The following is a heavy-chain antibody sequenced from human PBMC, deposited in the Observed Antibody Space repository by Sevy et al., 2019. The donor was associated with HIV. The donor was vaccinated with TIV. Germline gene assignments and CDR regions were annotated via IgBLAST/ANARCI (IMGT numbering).Heavy chain of an antibody. CDR2: IYSSDRT. V-gene: IGHV3-53*01. CDR1: GFTVSDNH. D-gene: IGHD3-22*01. Sequence: GGSLRLSCAASGFTVSDNHMNWVRQAPGKGLEWVSVIYSSDRTDYADSVKGRFTVSRDNSKNTLYLQMKGLRAEDTAVYYCARDRVTYYYDSSGYYTSGYGMDVWGQGTTVTVSS. CDR3: ARDRVTYYYDSSGYYTSGYGMDV. J-gene: IGHJ6*02.